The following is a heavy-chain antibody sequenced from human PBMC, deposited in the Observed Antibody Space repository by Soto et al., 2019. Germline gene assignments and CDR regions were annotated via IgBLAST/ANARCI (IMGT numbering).Heavy chain of an antibody. CDR3: ARGEDSSGYYYESPFDY. D-gene: IGHD3-22*01. CDR1: GFTFSSYG. CDR2: IWYDGSNK. V-gene: IGHV3-33*01. J-gene: IGHJ4*02. Sequence: GGSLRLSCAASGFTFSSYGMHWVRQAPGKGLEWVAVIWYDGSNKYYADSVKGRFTISRDNSKNTLYLQMNSLRAEDTAVYYCARGEDSSGYYYESPFDYWGQGTLVTVSS.